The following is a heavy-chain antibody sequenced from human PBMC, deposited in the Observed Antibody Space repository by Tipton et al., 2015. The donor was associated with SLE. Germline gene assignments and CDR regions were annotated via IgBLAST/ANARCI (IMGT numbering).Heavy chain of an antibody. Sequence: SLRLSCAGTGFTFSSYSMNWVRQSPGKGLEWVSYISLRSTTIYYADSVKGRFTISRDNARNTLYLQMNSLRPEDSALYFCARAIAPGSSRISDYWGQGTLVSVSS. J-gene: IGHJ4*02. CDR2: ISLRSTTI. CDR3: ARAIAPGSSRISDY. V-gene: IGHV3-48*04. D-gene: IGHD6-13*01. CDR1: GFTFSSYS.